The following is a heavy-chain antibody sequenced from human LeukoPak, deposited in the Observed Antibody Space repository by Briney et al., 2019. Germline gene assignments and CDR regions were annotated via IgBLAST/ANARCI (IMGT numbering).Heavy chain of an antibody. J-gene: IGHJ3*02. Sequence: SETLSLTCTVSGGSISSYYWSWIRQPPGKGLEWIGYIYYSGSTNYNPPLKSRVTISVDTSKNQFSLKLSSVTAADTAVYYCARELEEAFDIWGQGTMVTVSS. CDR2: IYYSGST. CDR1: GGSISSYY. CDR3: ARELEEAFDI. V-gene: IGHV4-59*01. D-gene: IGHD1-1*01.